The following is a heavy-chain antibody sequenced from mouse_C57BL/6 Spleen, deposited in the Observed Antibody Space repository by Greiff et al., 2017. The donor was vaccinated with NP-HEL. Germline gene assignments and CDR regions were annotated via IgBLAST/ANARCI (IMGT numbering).Heavy chain of an antibody. CDR1: GYSITSGYY. CDR3: ASPSDGYYFYWYFDV. V-gene: IGHV3-6*01. D-gene: IGHD2-3*01. J-gene: IGHJ1*03. CDR2: ISYDGSN. Sequence: EVQLVESGPGLVKPSQSLSLTCSVTGYSITSGYYWNWIRQFPGNKLEWMGYISYDGSNNYNPSLKNRISITRDTSKNQFFLKLNSVTTEDTATYYCASPSDGYYFYWYFDVWGTGTTVTVSS.